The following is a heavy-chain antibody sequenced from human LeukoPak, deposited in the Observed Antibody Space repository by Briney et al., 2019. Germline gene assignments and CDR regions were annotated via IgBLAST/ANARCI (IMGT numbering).Heavy chain of an antibody. D-gene: IGHD3-22*01. V-gene: IGHV3-23*01. CDR1: GFTFSGFA. Sequence: PGGSLRLSCAASGFTFSGFAMSWVRQAPGKGLEWVSAISGSGGSTYYADSVKGRFTISRDNSKNTLYLQMNSLRAEDTAVYYCANEGYYYDSYFDYWGQGTLVTVSS. CDR2: ISGSGGST. CDR3: ANEGYYYDSYFDY. J-gene: IGHJ4*02.